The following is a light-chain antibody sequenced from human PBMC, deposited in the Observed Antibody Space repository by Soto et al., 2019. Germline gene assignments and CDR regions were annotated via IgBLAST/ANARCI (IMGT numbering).Light chain of an antibody. CDR3: QQRSNWPPVT. J-gene: IGKJ4*01. Sequence: EIVLTQSPGTVSLSPGERATLSCRASQSVYNNYIAWYQQSPGQAPRVLIYGASTRATGTPDRFSGSGSGTDFTFTISRLEPEDSAVYYCQQRSNWPPVTFGGGTKVEFK. V-gene: IGKV3D-20*02. CDR1: QSVYNNY. CDR2: GAS.